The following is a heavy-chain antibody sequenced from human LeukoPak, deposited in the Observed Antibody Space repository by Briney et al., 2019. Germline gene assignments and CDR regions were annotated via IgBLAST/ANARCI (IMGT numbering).Heavy chain of an antibody. CDR1: GFTVSEFP. D-gene: IGHD1-1*01. J-gene: IGHJ4*02. CDR3: ATYRQIEVPFEF. V-gene: IGHV3-23*01. Sequence: GRSLRLSCAASGFTVSEFPMIWVRQAPGKGLEWVSSIFPSSGEIHYADSVKGRFTISRDNSRSTLSLQMDSLRAEDTATYYCATYRQIEVPFEFWGQGTLVTVSS. CDR2: IFPSSGEI.